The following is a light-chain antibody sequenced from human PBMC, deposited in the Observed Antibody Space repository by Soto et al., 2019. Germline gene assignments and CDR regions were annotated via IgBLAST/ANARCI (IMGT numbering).Light chain of an antibody. Sequence: EIVMTQSPATLSVSAGERATLSCRASQSVSSNLAWYQQKPGQAPRLLIYSASTRATGIPARFSGSGSGTEFTLTISSLQSEDFAVYYCQQYNNWPRTFGQGTKVDI. V-gene: IGKV3-15*01. J-gene: IGKJ1*01. CDR3: QQYNNWPRT. CDR2: SAS. CDR1: QSVSSN.